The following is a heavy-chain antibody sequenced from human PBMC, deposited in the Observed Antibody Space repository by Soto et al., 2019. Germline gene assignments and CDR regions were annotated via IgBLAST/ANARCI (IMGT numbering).Heavy chain of an antibody. J-gene: IGHJ2*01. CDR3: ARHGYYVPYWYFDL. V-gene: IGHV4-59*08. D-gene: IGHD3-10*02. CDR2: IYYSGST. CDR1: DGSISSYY. Sequence: QVQLQESGPGLVKPSETLSLTCTVSDGSISSYYWSWIRQPPGKGLEWIGYIYYSGSTNYNPSLKSRVTISVDTSKNQFSLKLSSVTAADTAVYYCARHGYYVPYWYFDLWGRGTLVTVSS.